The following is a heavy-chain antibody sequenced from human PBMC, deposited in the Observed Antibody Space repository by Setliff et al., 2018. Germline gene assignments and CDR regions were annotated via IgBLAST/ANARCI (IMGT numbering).Heavy chain of an antibody. Sequence: SCAASGFTFSSYGMHWVRQAPGKGLEWVAVIWYDGSNKYYADSVKGRFTISRDNSKNTLYLQMNSLRAEDTAVYYCAREPRRATGPYYFDYWGQGTLVTVSS. CDR1: GFTFSSYG. J-gene: IGHJ4*02. CDR3: AREPRRATGPYYFDY. D-gene: IGHD1-26*01. V-gene: IGHV3-33*01. CDR2: IWYDGSNK.